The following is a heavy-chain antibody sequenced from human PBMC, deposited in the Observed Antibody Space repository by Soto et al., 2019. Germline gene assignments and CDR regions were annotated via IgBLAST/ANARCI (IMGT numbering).Heavy chain of an antibody. CDR2: IYYSGST. D-gene: IGHD3-22*01. Sequence: SETLSLTCTVSGGSISSGDYYWSWIRQPPGKGLEWIGYIYYSGSTYYNPSLKSRVTISVDTSKNQFSLKLSSVTAADTAVYYCASTQDYYHSSGYPIAPSFDYWGQGTLVTVSS. J-gene: IGHJ4*02. V-gene: IGHV4-30-4*01. CDR1: GGSISSGDYY. CDR3: ASTQDYYHSSGYPIAPSFDY.